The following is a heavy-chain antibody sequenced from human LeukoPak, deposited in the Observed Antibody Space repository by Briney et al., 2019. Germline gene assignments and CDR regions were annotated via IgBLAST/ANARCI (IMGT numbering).Heavy chain of an antibody. J-gene: IGHJ4*02. CDR2: INPNSGAT. V-gene: IGHV1-2*02. D-gene: IGHD6-6*01. Sequence: ASVKVSCKASGYNFTGYYIHWVRQAPGQGPEWMGWINPNSGATNYAQKFQGRVTMTRDTSISTAYMELSRLRSDDTAVYYCARGVEYSNSPGNYWGQGTLVTVSS. CDR3: ARGVEYSNSPGNY. CDR1: GYNFTGYY.